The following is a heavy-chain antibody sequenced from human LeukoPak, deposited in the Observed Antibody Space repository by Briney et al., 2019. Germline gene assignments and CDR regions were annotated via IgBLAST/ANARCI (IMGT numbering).Heavy chain of an antibody. D-gene: IGHD2-15*01. CDR2: VDPEDGER. CDR1: GYTFIDYY. J-gene: IGHJ4*02. V-gene: IGHV1-69-2*01. Sequence: ATVKISCKASGYTFIDYYIHWVQQAPGKGLEWMGRVDPEDGERIYAVKFQGRVTITADTSTGTAYMELSSLRSEDTAVYYCAPDLSFRVVVVGGRTPYWGQGTLVSVSS. CDR3: APDLSFRVVVVGGRTPY.